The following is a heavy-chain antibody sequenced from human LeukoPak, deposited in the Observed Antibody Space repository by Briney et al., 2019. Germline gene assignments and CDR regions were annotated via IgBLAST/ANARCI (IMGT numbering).Heavy chain of an antibody. Sequence: PGGSLRLSCAASGFTVSSNYMSWVRQAPGKGLEWVSVIYSGGSTYYADSVKGRFTISRDNSKNTLYLQMNSLRAEDTAVYYCARDPCSGGSCYLYYWGQGTLVTVSS. CDR1: GFTVSSNY. CDR2: IYSGGST. CDR3: ARDPCSGGSCYLYY. J-gene: IGHJ4*02. V-gene: IGHV3-66*01. D-gene: IGHD2-15*01.